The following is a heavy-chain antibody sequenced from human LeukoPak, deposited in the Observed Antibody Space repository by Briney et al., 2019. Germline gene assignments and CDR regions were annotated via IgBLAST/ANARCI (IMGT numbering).Heavy chain of an antibody. CDR3: AREGAGMATTAFDY. D-gene: IGHD5-24*01. J-gene: IGHJ4*02. V-gene: IGHV1-2*02. CDR1: GYTFTGYY. Sequence: ASVKVSCKASGYTFTGYYMHWVRQAPGQGLEWMGWINPNSGGTNYAQKFQGRVTMTRDTSISTAYMELSRLRSGDTAVYYCAREGAGMATTAFDYWGQGTLVTVSS. CDR2: INPNSGGT.